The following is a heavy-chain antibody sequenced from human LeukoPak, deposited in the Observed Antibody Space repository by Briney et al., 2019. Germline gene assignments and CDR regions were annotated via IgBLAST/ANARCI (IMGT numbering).Heavy chain of an antibody. CDR2: INHSGST. CDR3: ARGDNWFDP. Sequence: SETLSLTCAVYGGSFSGYYWSWIRQPPGKGLEWIGEINHSGSTNYNPSLKSRVTISVDTSNNQFSLKLNSVTAADTAVFYCARGDNWFDPWGQGTLVTVSS. V-gene: IGHV4-34*01. CDR1: GGSFSGYY. J-gene: IGHJ5*02.